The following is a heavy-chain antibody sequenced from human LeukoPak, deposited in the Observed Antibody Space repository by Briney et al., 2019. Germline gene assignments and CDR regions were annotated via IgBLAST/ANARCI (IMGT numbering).Heavy chain of an antibody. D-gene: IGHD3-22*01. Sequence: GGSLRLSCAASEFTFSSYWMSWVRQAPGKGLEWVANIKQDGSEKYYVDSVKGRFTISRDNAKNSLYLQMNSLRAEDTAVYYCAREDGYEGSGEFFDCWGQGTLVTVSS. CDR1: EFTFSSYW. CDR3: AREDGYEGSGEFFDC. CDR2: IKQDGSEK. J-gene: IGHJ4*02. V-gene: IGHV3-7*01.